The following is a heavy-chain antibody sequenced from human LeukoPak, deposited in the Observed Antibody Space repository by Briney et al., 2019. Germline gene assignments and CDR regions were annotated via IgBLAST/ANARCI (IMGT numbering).Heavy chain of an antibody. J-gene: IGHJ4*02. CDR3: ARRAANSPFDY. CDR2: INPGDSDT. Sequence: NHGESLKISCQASGYSFTSSWIGWARQMPGKGLEWMAIINPGDSDTRYSPSFQGQVTISADKSISTVYLQWGSLKASDTAIYYCARRAANSPFDYWGQGALVTVSS. D-gene: IGHD2-21*01. V-gene: IGHV5-51*01. CDR1: GYSFTSSW.